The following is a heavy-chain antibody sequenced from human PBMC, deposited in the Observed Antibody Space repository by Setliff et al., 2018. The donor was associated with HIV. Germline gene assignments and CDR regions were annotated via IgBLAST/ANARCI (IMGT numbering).Heavy chain of an antibody. J-gene: IGHJ3*01. CDR3: ARGWGHDGFDF. CDR1: GGSIRSSSYQ. CDR2: IYYNGRT. V-gene: IGHV4-39*01. D-gene: IGHD6-19*01. Sequence: PSETLSLTCTVSGGSIRSSSYQWGWIRQPPGKGLEWIGSIYYNGRTFYTPSLKSRVTMSIDTSQNQFSLKLNSVTAADTAVYYCARGWGHDGFDFWGQGTMVTVSS.